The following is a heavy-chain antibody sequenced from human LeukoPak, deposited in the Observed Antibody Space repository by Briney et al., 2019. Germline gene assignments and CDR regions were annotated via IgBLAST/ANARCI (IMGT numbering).Heavy chain of an antibody. D-gene: IGHD4-23*01. Sequence: GGSLRLSCAASGLTFGNFWMTWVRQAPGRGLEWLANIKEDGSDKYYVDSVKGRFTISRDNAKNSLYLEMSSLRVEDTAVYYCARGPSPTPYWGQGTLVTVSS. V-gene: IGHV3-7*01. CDR1: GLTFGNFW. CDR3: ARGPSPTPY. CDR2: IKEDGSDK. J-gene: IGHJ4*02.